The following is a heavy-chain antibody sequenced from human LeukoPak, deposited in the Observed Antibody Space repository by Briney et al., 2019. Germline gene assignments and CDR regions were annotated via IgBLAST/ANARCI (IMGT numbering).Heavy chain of an antibody. J-gene: IGHJ4*02. CDR1: GITFNSYG. CDR2: IRYDGSNE. D-gene: IGHD2-21*01. Sequence: QPGGSLRLSCAASGITFNSYGMHWVRQAPDKGLERVAFIRYDGSNEYYADSVKGRFTISRDNSKDTLYLQMNSLRGEDTAVYYCCGDFDYWGQGTLVTVSS. V-gene: IGHV3-30*02. CDR3: CGDFDY.